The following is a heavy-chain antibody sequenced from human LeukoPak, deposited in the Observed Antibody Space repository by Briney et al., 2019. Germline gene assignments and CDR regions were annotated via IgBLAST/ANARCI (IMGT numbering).Heavy chain of an antibody. CDR1: GYSFTSYW. D-gene: IGHD5-24*01. CDR3: ARHSERGRDGYKNSFDY. V-gene: IGHV5-51*01. J-gene: IGHJ4*02. CDR2: IYPGDSDT. Sequence: ESPKISCKGSGYSFTSYWIGWVRQMPGKGLEWMGIIYPGDSDTRYSPSFQGQVTISADKSISTAYLQWSSLKASDTAMYYCARHSERGRDGYKNSFDYWGQGTLFSVPS.